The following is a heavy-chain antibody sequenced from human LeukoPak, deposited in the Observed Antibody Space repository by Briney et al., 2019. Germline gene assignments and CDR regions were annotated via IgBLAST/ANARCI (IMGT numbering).Heavy chain of an antibody. D-gene: IGHD2-2*01. V-gene: IGHV4-39*01. CDR2: IYYSGST. CDR1: GGSISSSSYY. J-gene: IGHJ4*02. CDR3: ARQPGYCSSTSCWFDY. Sequence: SETLSLTCTVSGGSISSSSYYWGWIRQPPGKGLEWIGSIYYSGSTYYNPSPKSRVTISVDTSKNQFSLKLSSVTAADTAVYYCARQPGYCSSTSCWFDYWGQGTLVTVSS.